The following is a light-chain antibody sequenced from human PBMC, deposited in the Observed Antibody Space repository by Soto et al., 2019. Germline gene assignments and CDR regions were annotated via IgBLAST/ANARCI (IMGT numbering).Light chain of an antibody. Sequence: DIQMTQSPSILSASVGDRVTITCRASQSISSWLAWYQQKPGKAPNLMIHKASTLKSGVPSTFSGSGSGTEFTLTISSLQPYDFATYYCQHYNSYSEACGQGTKVDIK. CDR1: QSISSW. CDR3: QHYNSYSEA. J-gene: IGKJ1*01. CDR2: KAS. V-gene: IGKV1-5*03.